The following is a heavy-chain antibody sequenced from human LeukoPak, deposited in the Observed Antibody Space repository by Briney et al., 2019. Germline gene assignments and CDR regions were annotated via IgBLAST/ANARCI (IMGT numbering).Heavy chain of an antibody. D-gene: IGHD1-26*01. CDR1: GFTFSSYE. V-gene: IGHV3-48*03. J-gene: IGHJ3*02. CDR2: ISSSGSTI. Sequence: GGSLRLSCAASGFTFSSYEMNWVRQAPGKGLEWVSYISSSGSTIYYADSVRGRFTISRDNAKNSLYLQMNSLRAEDTAVYYCARDDSGSYPGWAFDIWGQGTMVTVSS. CDR3: ARDDSGSYPGWAFDI.